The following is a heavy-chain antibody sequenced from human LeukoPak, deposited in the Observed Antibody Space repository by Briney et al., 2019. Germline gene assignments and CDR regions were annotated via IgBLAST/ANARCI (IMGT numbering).Heavy chain of an antibody. CDR3: AKDYEPLVGVHRWGDWFDP. D-gene: IGHD1-26*01. Sequence: PSETLSLTCAVSGVSISSNLWWTWVRQAPGKGLEWVSLISGTGGSTYYADSVKGRFTISRDNSKNTLYLQMNSLRAEDTAVYYCAKDYEPLVGVHRWGDWFDPWGQGTLVTVSS. CDR2: ISGTGGST. J-gene: IGHJ5*02. CDR1: GVSISSNL. V-gene: IGHV3-23*01.